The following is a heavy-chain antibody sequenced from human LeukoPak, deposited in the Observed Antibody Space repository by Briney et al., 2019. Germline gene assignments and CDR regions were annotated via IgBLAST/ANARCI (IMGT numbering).Heavy chain of an antibody. CDR3: ARDLGPYDSSGYGLDY. Sequence: GGSLRLSCAASGFTFSSYGMHWVRQAPGKGLEWVAVIWYDGSNKYYADSVKDRFTISRDNSKNTLYLQMNSLRAEDTAVYYCARDLGPYDSSGYGLDYWGQGILVTVSS. J-gene: IGHJ4*02. CDR2: IWYDGSNK. V-gene: IGHV3-33*01. CDR1: GFTFSSYG. D-gene: IGHD3-22*01.